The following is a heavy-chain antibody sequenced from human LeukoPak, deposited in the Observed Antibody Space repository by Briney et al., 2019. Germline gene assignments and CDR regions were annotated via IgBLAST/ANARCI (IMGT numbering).Heavy chain of an antibody. V-gene: IGHV3-7*01. CDR1: GFTPSSYC. D-gene: IGHD1-7*01. J-gene: IGHJ4*02. Sequence: GGSPRLSCAASGFTPSSYCMTWARQAPRKGLDWVANIKQDGSEKYYVDSVTGRFTLSRDNAKNSLYLQMNRLRAENTAVYCSARGWNLLSPALWGQGTLVTVSS. CDR3: ARGWNLLSPAL. CDR2: IKQDGSEK.